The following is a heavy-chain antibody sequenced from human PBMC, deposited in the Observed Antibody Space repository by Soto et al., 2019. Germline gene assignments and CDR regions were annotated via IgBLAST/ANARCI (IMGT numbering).Heavy chain of an antibody. J-gene: IGHJ3*02. CDR1: GFTFSSYA. CDR3: AKGSQSVVVPAAIYAFDI. CDR2: ISGSGGST. D-gene: IGHD2-2*01. Sequence: EVQLLESGGGLVQPGGSLRLSCAASGFTFSSYAMSWVRQAPGKGLEWVSAISGSGGSTYYAASVKGRFTISRDNSKTTLYPQMTGLRAEDTAVYYCAKGSQSVVVPAAIYAFDIWGQGTMVTVSS. V-gene: IGHV3-23*01.